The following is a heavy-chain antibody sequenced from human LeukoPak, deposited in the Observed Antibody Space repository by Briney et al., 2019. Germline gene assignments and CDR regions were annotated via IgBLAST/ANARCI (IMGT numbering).Heavy chain of an antibody. CDR2: ISAYNGNT. V-gene: IGHV1-18*01. D-gene: IGHD6-13*01. CDR3: ASSKWSAGGDYYHYMDV. J-gene: IGHJ6*03. Sequence: ASVKVSCKAAGYTFTSYGISWVRQAPGQGLEWMGWISAYNGNTKYAQKLQGRVTMTIDTFTSTAYMELRSLRSDDTAVYYCASSKWSAGGDYYHYMDVWGKGTMVTVSS. CDR1: GYTFTSYG.